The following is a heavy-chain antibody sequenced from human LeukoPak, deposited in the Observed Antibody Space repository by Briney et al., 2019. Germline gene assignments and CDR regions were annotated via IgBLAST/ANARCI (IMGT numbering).Heavy chain of an antibody. J-gene: IGHJ3*02. CDR3: ARDSINHDFWSGYKTAGDAFDI. Sequence: ASVKVSCKASGYTFTSYGISWVRQAPGQGLEWMGWISAYNGNTNYAQKLQGRVTMTTDTSTSTAYMELRSLRSDDTAVYYCARDSINHDFWSGYKTAGDAFDIWGQGTMVTVSS. D-gene: IGHD3-3*01. V-gene: IGHV1-18*01. CDR2: ISAYNGNT. CDR1: GYTFTSYG.